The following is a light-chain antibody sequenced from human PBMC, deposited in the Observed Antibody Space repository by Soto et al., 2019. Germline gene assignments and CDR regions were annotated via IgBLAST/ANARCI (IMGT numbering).Light chain of an antibody. V-gene: IGKV3-20*01. Sequence: IVLTKSPGTLSLSQGERATLSCRASQSVSSSYLAWYQQKPGQAPRLLIYGASSRATGIPDRFSGSGSGTDFTLTISRLEPEDFAVYYCQQYDSSPKTFGQGTKVDIK. CDR3: QQYDSSPKT. CDR2: GAS. CDR1: QSVSSSY. J-gene: IGKJ1*01.